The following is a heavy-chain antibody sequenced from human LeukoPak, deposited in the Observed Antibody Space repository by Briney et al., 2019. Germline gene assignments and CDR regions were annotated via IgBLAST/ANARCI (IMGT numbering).Heavy chain of an antibody. V-gene: IGHV3-21*01. CDR1: GFTFEDDA. CDR3: ARDLSFEYSSSSAPGYFDY. Sequence: GGSLRLSCAASGFTFEDDAMSWVRQAPGKGLEWVSSISSSSSYIYYADSVKGRFTISRDNPKNSLYLQMNSLRAEDTAVYYSARDLSFEYSSSSAPGYFDYWGQGTLVTVSS. J-gene: IGHJ4*02. CDR2: ISSSSSYI. D-gene: IGHD6-6*01.